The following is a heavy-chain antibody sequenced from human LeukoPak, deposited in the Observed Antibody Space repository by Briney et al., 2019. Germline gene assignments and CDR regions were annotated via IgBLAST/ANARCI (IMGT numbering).Heavy chain of an antibody. CDR3: ARDGILGSHDC. V-gene: IGHV3-74*01. D-gene: IGHD3-3*02. J-gene: IGHJ4*02. Sequence: HPGGSLRLSCAASGFTFSSYWMHWVRQTPGKGLVWVSRINSDGSGTSYADSVKGRFTISGDNAKNTLYLQMNSLRAEDTAVYYCARDGILGSHDCWGQGTLVTVSS. CDR1: GFTFSSYW. CDR2: INSDGSGT.